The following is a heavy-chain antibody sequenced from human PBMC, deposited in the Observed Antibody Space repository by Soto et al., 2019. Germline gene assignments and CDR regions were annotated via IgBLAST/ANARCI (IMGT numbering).Heavy chain of an antibody. J-gene: IGHJ4*02. CDR2: IIPIFGTA. CDR1: GYTFTNYG. D-gene: IGHD5-18*01. Sequence: GASVKVSCKASGYTFTNYGISWVRQAPGQGLEWMGGIIPIFGTANYAQKFQGRVTITADESTSTAYMELSSLRSEDTGVYYCAREGDVDTDLYSFAYWGQGTRVTVPQ. CDR3: AREGDVDTDLYSFAY. V-gene: IGHV1-69*13.